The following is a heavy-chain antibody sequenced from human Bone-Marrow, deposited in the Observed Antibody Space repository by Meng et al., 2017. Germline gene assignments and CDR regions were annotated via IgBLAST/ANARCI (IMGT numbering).Heavy chain of an antibody. CDR1: GGSFSGYY. Sequence: GSLRLSCAVYGGSFSGYYWSWICQPPGKGLEWIGEINHSGSTNYNPSLKSRVTISVDTSKNQFSLKLSSVTAADTAVYYCARGPLGGIAVAGMDYWGQGTLVTVSS. CDR3: ARGPLGGIAVAGMDY. D-gene: IGHD6-19*01. V-gene: IGHV4-34*01. J-gene: IGHJ4*02. CDR2: INHSGST.